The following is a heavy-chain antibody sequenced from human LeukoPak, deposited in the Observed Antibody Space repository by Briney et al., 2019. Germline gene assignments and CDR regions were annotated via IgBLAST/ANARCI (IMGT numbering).Heavy chain of an antibody. CDR3: ARAPIAVKYYFEY. CDR1: GGSISSYY. Sequence: SETLSLTCTVSGGSISSYYWSWIRQPPGKGLEWIGYIYYSGSTNYNPSLQSRVTMSVDTSKNQFSLKLSSVTAADTAVYYCARAPIAVKYYFEYWGQGTLVTVSS. D-gene: IGHD6-19*01. J-gene: IGHJ4*02. CDR2: IYYSGST. V-gene: IGHV4-59*01.